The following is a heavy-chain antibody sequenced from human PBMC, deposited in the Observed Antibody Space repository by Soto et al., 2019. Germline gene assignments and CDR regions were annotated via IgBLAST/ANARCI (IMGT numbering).Heavy chain of an antibody. CDR1: GGTFSSYA. CDR3: AKPESSISWGNGPDF. V-gene: IGHV1-69*13. J-gene: IGHJ4*02. D-gene: IGHD6-6*01. Sequence: SVKVSCKASGGTFSSYAISWVRQAPGQGLEWMGGIIPIFGTANYAQKFQGRVTITADESTSTAYMELSSLRSEDTAVYYCAKPESSISWGNGPDFWGQGTLVTVSS. CDR2: IIPIFGTA.